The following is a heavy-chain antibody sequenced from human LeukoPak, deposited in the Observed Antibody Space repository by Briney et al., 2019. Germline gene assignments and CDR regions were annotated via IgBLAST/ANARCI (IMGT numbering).Heavy chain of an antibody. V-gene: IGHV3-30*04. Sequence: GRSLRLSCAASGFTFSSYAMHWVRQAPGKGLEWVAVISYDGSNKYYADSVKGRFTISRDNSKNTLYLQMNSLRAEDTAVYYCARGVAWAFDIWGQGTMVTVSS. J-gene: IGHJ3*02. D-gene: IGHD2-15*01. CDR3: ARGVAWAFDI. CDR2: ISYDGSNK. CDR1: GFTFSSYA.